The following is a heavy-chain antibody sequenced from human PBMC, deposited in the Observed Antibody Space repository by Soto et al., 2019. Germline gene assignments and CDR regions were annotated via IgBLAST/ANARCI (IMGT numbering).Heavy chain of an antibody. CDR3: AKDDFTIFGVALGRFDP. CDR2: ISGSGGST. Sequence: GGSLRLSCAASGFTFSSYAMSWVRQAPGKGLEWVSAISGSGGSTYYADSVKGRFTISRDNSKNTLYLQMNSLRAEDTAVYYCAKDDFTIFGVALGRFDPWGQGTLVTVSS. V-gene: IGHV3-23*01. J-gene: IGHJ5*02. D-gene: IGHD3-3*01. CDR1: GFTFSSYA.